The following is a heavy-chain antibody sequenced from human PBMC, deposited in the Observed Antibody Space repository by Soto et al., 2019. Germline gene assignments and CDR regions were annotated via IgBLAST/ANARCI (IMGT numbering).Heavy chain of an antibody. Sequence: QVQLVESGGGVVQPGRSLRLSCEASGFTFSSYGMHWVHQAPGKGLEWVAGISYDGSKKYYTDSVKGRFTISRDNSKNTLYLQMDSLRAGDTAVYYCAKESWDYGDYPDALDIWGQGTMVTVSS. CDR2: ISYDGSKK. D-gene: IGHD4-17*01. CDR1: GFTFSSYG. V-gene: IGHV3-30*18. J-gene: IGHJ3*02. CDR3: AKESWDYGDYPDALDI.